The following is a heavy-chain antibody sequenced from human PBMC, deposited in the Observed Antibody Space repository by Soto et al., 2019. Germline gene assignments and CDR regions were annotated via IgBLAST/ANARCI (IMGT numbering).Heavy chain of an antibody. CDR3: ARLKGTRYFDV. D-gene: IGHD3-10*01. CDR2: MYHTGSS. J-gene: IGHJ4*02. Sequence: TXETLSLPCAVSGAAHTTGCYSWSWMRQPPGNGLQWIGYMYHTGSSNYNPSLKGRVTMSFDTSKNDFSLKLNSVTAADTAVYLCARLKGTRYFDVWGPGLLVTVSS. V-gene: IGHV4-30-2*01. CDR1: GAAHTTGCYS.